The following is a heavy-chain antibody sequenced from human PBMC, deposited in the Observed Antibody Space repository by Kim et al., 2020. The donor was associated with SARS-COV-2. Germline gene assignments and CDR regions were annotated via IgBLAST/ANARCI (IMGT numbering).Heavy chain of an antibody. CDR3: ARGFGGIAARLYYYYGMDV. J-gene: IGHJ6*02. V-gene: IGHV4-34*01. CDR1: GGSFSGYY. CDR2: INHSGST. Sequence: SETLSLTCAVYGGSFSGYYWSWIRQPPGKGLEWIGEINHSGSTNYNPSLKSRVTISVDTSKNQFSLKLSSVTAADTAVYYCARGFGGIAARLYYYYGMDVWGQGTTVTVSS. D-gene: IGHD6-6*01.